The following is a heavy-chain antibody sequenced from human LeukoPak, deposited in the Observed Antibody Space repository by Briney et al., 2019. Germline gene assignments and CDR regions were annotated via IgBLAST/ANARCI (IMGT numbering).Heavy chain of an antibody. Sequence: GGSLRLSCAASGFTFSDYYMSWIRQAPGKGLEWMSYVSPSGSSANYADSMKGRFTISRDNAKNSLYLQMNSLRVEDTAVYYCVRDKEVVTGIGWFDPWGQGTLVTVSS. V-gene: IGHV3-11*06. J-gene: IGHJ5*02. D-gene: IGHD2-21*02. CDR2: VSPSGSSA. CDR1: GFTFSDYY. CDR3: VRDKEVVTGIGWFDP.